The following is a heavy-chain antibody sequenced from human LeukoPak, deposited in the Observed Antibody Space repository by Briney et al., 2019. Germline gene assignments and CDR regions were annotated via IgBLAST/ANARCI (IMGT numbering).Heavy chain of an antibody. CDR1: GYTFTGYY. Sequence: ASVKVSCKASGYTFTGYYMHWVRQAPGQGLEWMGWINPNSGGTNYAQKFQGRVTMTRDTSISTAYMELSRLRSDDTAVYYCARAFPSIAARPGAADYWGQGTLVTVSS. J-gene: IGHJ4*02. D-gene: IGHD6-6*01. CDR2: INPNSGGT. CDR3: ARAFPSIAARPGAADY. V-gene: IGHV1-2*02.